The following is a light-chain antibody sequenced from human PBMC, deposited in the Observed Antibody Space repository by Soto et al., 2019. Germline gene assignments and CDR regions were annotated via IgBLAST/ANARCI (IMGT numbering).Light chain of an antibody. CDR2: GNS. J-gene: IGLJ3*02. CDR1: SSNIGAGYD. V-gene: IGLV1-40*01. Sequence: QSVLTQPPSVSVAPGPRVTISCTGSSSNIGAGYDVHWYQQLPGTAPKLLIYGNSNRPAGVTDRFSGSKSGTSASLAITGLRAEDEADYYCQSYESSLSGWVFGGGTKLTVL. CDR3: QSYESSLSGWV.